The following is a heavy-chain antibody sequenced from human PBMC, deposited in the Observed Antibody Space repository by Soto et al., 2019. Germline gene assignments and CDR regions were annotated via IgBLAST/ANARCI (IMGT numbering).Heavy chain of an antibody. V-gene: IGHV3-53*01. CDR2: IYSGGST. Sequence: GGSLRLSCAASGFTVSSNYMSWVSQAPGKGLEWVSVIYSGGSTYYADSVKGRFTISRDNSKNTLYLQMNSLRAEDTAVYYCARADYDILTGYQLDYWGQGTLVTVS. CDR3: ARADYDILTGYQLDY. J-gene: IGHJ4*02. D-gene: IGHD3-9*01. CDR1: GFTVSSNY.